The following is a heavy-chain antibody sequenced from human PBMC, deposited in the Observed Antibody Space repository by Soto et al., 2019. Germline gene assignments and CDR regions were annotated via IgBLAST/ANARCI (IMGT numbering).Heavy chain of an antibody. CDR1: GGSISSSSYY. D-gene: IGHD1-1*01. CDR2: IYYSGST. V-gene: IGHV4-39*01. CDR3: ARRSPRPDNWFDP. Sequence: SETLSLTCTVSGGSISSSSYYWGWIRQPPGKGLEWIGSIYYSGSTYYNPSLKSRVTISVDTSKNQFSLKLSSVTAADTAVYYCARRSPRPDNWFDPWGQGTLVTVSS. J-gene: IGHJ5*02.